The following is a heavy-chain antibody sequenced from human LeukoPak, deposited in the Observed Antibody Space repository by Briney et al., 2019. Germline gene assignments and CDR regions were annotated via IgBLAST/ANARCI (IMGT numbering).Heavy chain of an antibody. V-gene: IGHV1-46*01. CDR1: GYTFTSYY. CDR2: INPSGGST. Sequence: ASVKVSCKASGYTFTSYYMHWVRQAPGQGLEWMGIINPSGGSTSYAQKFQGRVTMTRDTSTSTVYMELSSLRSEDTAVYYCARDRSPSKVVLYYYYGMDVWGQGTTVTVSS. J-gene: IGHJ6*02. CDR3: ARDRSPSKVVLYYYYGMDV. D-gene: IGHD2-15*01.